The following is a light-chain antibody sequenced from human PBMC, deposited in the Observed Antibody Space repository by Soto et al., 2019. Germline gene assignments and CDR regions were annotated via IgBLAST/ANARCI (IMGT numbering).Light chain of an antibody. CDR3: AAGDDSLNGPV. V-gene: IGLV1-44*01. CDR2: SNT. CDR1: SSNIGINS. J-gene: IGLJ3*02. Sequence: QSVLTQPPSSSGTPGQRVTISCSGSSSNIGINSVNWYQQLPGTAPKLLISSNTQRPSGVPDLFSGSKSGTSSSLAISGLQSEDEADYYCAAGDDSLNGPVFGGGTKRTVL.